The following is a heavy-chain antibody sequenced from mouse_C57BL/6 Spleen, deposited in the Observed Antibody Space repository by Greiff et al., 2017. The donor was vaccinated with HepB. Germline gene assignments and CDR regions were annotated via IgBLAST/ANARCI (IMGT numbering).Heavy chain of an antibody. D-gene: IGHD4-1*01. CDR1: GYAFSSYW. CDR3: ASSPGDYYAMDY. CDR2: IYPGDGDT. Sequence: QVQLQQSGAELVKPGASVKISCKASGYAFSSYWMNWVKQRPGKGLEWIGQIYPGDGDTNYNGKFKGKATLTADKSSSTAYMQLSSLTSEDSAVYFCASSPGDYYAMDYWGQGTSVTVSS. V-gene: IGHV1-80*01. J-gene: IGHJ4*01.